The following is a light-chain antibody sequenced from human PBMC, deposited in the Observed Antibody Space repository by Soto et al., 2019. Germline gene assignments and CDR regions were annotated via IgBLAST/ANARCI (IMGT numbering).Light chain of an antibody. CDR2: GAS. CDR1: QSVSSN. CDR3: QQYNNWLT. V-gene: IGKV3-15*01. Sequence: EIVMTQSPATLSVSPGERATLSCRASQSVSSNLAWYQQKPGQAPRLLISGASTMATGVPARFSGSGHGTEFTLTISSLQSEDFAVYYGQQYNNWLTFGQGTKVEIK. J-gene: IGKJ1*01.